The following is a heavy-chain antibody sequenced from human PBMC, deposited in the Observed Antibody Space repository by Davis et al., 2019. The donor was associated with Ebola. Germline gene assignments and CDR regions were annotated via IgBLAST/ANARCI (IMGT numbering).Heavy chain of an antibody. D-gene: IGHD2/OR15-2a*01. J-gene: IGHJ4*02. Sequence: PGGSLRLSCAASGFTFRNHAMHWVRQAPGKGLEWVAVVSHSQRETFYADSVKGRFTISRDNAKNSVYLQMNSLSDEDTAVYYCTRDTAIVVFDYWGQGTLVTVSS. CDR1: GFTFRNHA. CDR2: VSHSQRET. CDR3: TRDTAIVVFDY. V-gene: IGHV3-30*04.